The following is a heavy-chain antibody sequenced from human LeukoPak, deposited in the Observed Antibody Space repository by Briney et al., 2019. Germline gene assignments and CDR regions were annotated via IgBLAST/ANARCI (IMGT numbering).Heavy chain of an antibody. CDR2: ISSNGGST. CDR3: VKDRDYGDSYYWYFDL. D-gene: IGHD4-17*01. CDR1: GFTFSSYA. V-gene: IGHV3-64D*06. Sequence: GGSLRLSCSASGFTFSSYAMHWVRQAPGKGLEYVSAISSNGGSTYYADSVRGRFTISRDNSKNTLYLKMSSLRAEDTAVYYCVKDRDYGDSYYWYFDLWGRGTLVTVSS. J-gene: IGHJ2*01.